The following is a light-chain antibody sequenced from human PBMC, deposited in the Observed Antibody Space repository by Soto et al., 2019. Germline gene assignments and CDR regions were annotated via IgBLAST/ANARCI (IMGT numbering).Light chain of an antibody. V-gene: IGKV3-15*01. CDR2: VAS. CDR1: QSFNSN. CDR3: QQYNALPLT. Sequence: EIVMTQSPATLSVSPGERVTLSCRASQSFNSNLAWYQQKPGQTPKLLIYVASTRATGIPARFSGSGSGTEFTLTISSLQSEDFAIYYCQQYNALPLTFGGGTKVEFK. J-gene: IGKJ4*01.